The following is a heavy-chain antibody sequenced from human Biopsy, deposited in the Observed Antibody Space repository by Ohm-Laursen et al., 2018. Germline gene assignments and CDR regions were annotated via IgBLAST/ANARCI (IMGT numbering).Heavy chain of an antibody. CDR2: ISYSGST. V-gene: IGHV4-59*08. D-gene: IGHD6-19*01. CDR1: GGSISGSS. J-gene: IGHJ4*02. Sequence: GTLSLTCTVSGGSISGSSWSWIRQAPGRGLEWVGYISYSGSTSNNPSLKSRITISVDTSKNQISLKVTSVTAADTAVYYCAKHGSGWTGDDALHIWGQGTLVTVSS. CDR3: AKHGSGWTGDDALHI.